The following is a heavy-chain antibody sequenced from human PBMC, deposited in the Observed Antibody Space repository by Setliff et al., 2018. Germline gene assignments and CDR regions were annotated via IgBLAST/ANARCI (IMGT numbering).Heavy chain of an antibody. CDR3: AKAYYYYRSVDPHGFDL. Sequence: GGSLRLSCAASGFTFSSYGMHWVRQAPGKGLEWVAFIRYDGSNKYYADSVKGRFTISRDNSKNTLYLQMNSLRAEDTAVYYCAKAYYYYRSVDPHGFDLWGQGALVTVSS. CDR2: IRYDGSNK. J-gene: IGHJ4*02. D-gene: IGHD3-10*01. CDR1: GFTFSSYG. V-gene: IGHV3-30*02.